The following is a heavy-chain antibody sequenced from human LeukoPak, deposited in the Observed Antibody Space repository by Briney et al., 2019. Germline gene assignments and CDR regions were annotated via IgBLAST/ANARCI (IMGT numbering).Heavy chain of an antibody. Sequence: PSETLSLTCTVSGGSISSSNYYWGWIRQPPGKGLEWIGSIYYSGSTYYNPSLKSRVTISVDTSKNQFSLKLSSVTAADTAVYYCARGVGQGGYPLLIDYYYYMDVWGKGTTVTVSS. V-gene: IGHV4-39*07. CDR1: GGSISSSNYY. D-gene: IGHD3-22*01. CDR3: ARGVGQGGYPLLIDYYYYMDV. J-gene: IGHJ6*03. CDR2: IYYSGST.